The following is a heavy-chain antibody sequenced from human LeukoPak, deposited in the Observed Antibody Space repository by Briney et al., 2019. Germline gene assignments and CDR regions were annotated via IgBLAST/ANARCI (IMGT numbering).Heavy chain of an antibody. CDR2: ISGSGGST. CDR3: ARYCSSTSCYRDVYGMDV. CDR1: GFTFSSYA. D-gene: IGHD2-2*02. J-gene: IGHJ6*02. V-gene: IGHV3-23*01. Sequence: GGSLRLSCAASGFTFSSYAMSWVRQAPGKGLEWVSAISGSGGSTYYADSVKGRFTISRDNAKNSLYLQMNSLRAEDTAVYYCARYCSSTSCYRDVYGMDVWGQGTTVTVSS.